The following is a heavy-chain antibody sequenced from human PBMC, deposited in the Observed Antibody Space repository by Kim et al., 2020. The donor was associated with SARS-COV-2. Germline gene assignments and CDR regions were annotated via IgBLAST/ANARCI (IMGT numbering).Heavy chain of an antibody. CDR3: AREVSGYLDY. Sequence: TANYAQKFQGRVTITADKSTSTAYMELSSLRSEDTAVYYCAREVSGYLDYWGQGTLVTVSS. V-gene: IGHV1-69*06. CDR2: TA. D-gene: IGHD6-19*01. J-gene: IGHJ4*02.